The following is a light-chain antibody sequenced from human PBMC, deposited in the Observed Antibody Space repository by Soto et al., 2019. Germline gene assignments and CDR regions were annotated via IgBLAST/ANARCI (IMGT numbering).Light chain of an antibody. CDR1: SSDVGGYNY. CDR3: CSYAGRYTSV. V-gene: IGLV2-11*01. J-gene: IGLJ2*01. Sequence: QSALTQPRSVSGSPGQSVTISCTGTSSDVGGYNYVSWYQQHPGKAPKLMIYDVSKRPSGVPDRISGSKSGNTASLTISGLQGEDEADYYWCSYAGRYTSVFVVETKLTLL. CDR2: DVS.